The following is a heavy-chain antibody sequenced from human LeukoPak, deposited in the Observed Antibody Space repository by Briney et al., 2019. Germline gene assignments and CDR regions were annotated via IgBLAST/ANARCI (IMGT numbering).Heavy chain of an antibody. CDR3: ARDLGQLVPNWFDP. V-gene: IGHV1-18*01. D-gene: IGHD6-13*01. Sequence: ASVKVSCKASGYTFTSYGISWVRQAPGQGLEWMGWISAYNGNTNYAQKLQGRVTMTTDTSTSTAYMELRSLRSDDTAVYYCARDLGQLVPNWFDPWGQGTLVTVSS. CDR1: GYTFTSYG. J-gene: IGHJ5*02. CDR2: ISAYNGNT.